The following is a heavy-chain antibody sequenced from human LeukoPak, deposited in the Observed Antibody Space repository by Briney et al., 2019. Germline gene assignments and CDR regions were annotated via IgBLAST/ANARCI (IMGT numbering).Heavy chain of an antibody. V-gene: IGHV3-30*04. Sequence: GGSLRLSCAASGFTFSSYAMHWVRQAPGKGLEWVAVISYDGSNKYYADSVKGRFTISRDNSKNTLYLQMNSLRAEDTAVYYCAGEHERWLVHDAFDIWGQGTMVTVSS. CDR2: ISYDGSNK. D-gene: IGHD6-19*01. CDR1: GFTFSSYA. J-gene: IGHJ3*02. CDR3: AGEHERWLVHDAFDI.